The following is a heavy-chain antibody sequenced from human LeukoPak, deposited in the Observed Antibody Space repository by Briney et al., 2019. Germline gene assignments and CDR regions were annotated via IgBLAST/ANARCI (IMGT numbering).Heavy chain of an antibody. Sequence: ASVKVSCKASGYTFTGYYIHWVRQAPGQGLEWMGWINPNSGGTNYAQKFHGRVTMTKDTSISTAYMELRRLRSDDTAVYYCASITCNNGVCYNFDYWGQGTLVTGSS. J-gene: IGHJ4*02. D-gene: IGHD2-8*01. V-gene: IGHV1-2*02. CDR1: GYTFTGYY. CDR2: INPNSGGT. CDR3: ASITCNNGVCYNFDY.